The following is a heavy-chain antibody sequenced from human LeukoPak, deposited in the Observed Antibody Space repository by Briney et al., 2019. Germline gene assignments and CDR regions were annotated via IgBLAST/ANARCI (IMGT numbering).Heavy chain of an antibody. CDR3: ARDHSSSWSRDRYYYYMDV. CDR2: IYHSGST. Sequence: SETLSLTCTVSGGSISSSSYYWSWIRQPPGKGLEWIGYIYHSGSTYYNPSLKSRVTISVDRSKNQFSLKLSSVTAADTAVYCCARDHSSSWSRDRYYYYMDVWGKGTTVTVSS. V-gene: IGHV4-30-2*01. D-gene: IGHD6-6*01. J-gene: IGHJ6*03. CDR1: GGSISSSSYY.